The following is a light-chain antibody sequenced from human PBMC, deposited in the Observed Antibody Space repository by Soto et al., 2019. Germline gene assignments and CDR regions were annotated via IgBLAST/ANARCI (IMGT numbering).Light chain of an antibody. CDR3: QKYNSAPLT. CDR2: AAF. J-gene: IGKJ3*01. CDR1: QDISNH. Sequence: DIQMTQSPSSLSASVGDRVTIICRASQDISNHLAWYQQKPGKVPKLLIYAAFALQSGVPSRFSVSGSGTDFTLTISSLQPEDVATYYCQKYNSAPLTFGPGTKVEIK. V-gene: IGKV1-27*01.